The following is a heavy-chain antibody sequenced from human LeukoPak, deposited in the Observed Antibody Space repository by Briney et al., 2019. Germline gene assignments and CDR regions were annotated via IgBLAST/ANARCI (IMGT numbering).Heavy chain of an antibody. Sequence: PSETLSLTCAVYGWSFSGYYWSWIRQPPGKGLEWIGEINHSGSTNYNPSLKRRVTISVDTSKNQYSLKLSSVTAADTAVYYCARKGIIAVAGFDPWGQGTLVTVSS. V-gene: IGHV4-34*01. J-gene: IGHJ5*02. D-gene: IGHD6-19*01. CDR1: GWSFSGYY. CDR3: ARKGIIAVAGFDP. CDR2: INHSGST.